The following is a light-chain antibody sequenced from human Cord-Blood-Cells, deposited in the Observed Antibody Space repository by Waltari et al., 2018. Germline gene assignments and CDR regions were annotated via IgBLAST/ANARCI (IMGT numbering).Light chain of an antibody. CDR2: GAS. CDR1: QSVSSN. Sequence: DIVMTQSPATLSVSPGERATISCRASQSVSSNLAWYQQKPGQAPRVLIYGASTRATGIPARFSGSGSGTEFTLTISSLQSEDFAVYYCQQYNNWPLTFGGGTKVEIK. CDR3: QQYNNWPLT. V-gene: IGKV3-15*01. J-gene: IGKJ4*01.